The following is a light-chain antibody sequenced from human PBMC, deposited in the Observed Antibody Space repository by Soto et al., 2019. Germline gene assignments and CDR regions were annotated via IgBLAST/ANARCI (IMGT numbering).Light chain of an antibody. Sequence: DIQMTQFPSTLSASVGGRVTVTCRASQSVSTWLAWYQQKPEKAPKLLIYKASSLQSGVPSRFSGSGSGTEFTLSISSLQPDDFATYYCQQYNIYPWTFGQGTKVDIK. J-gene: IGKJ1*01. CDR1: QSVSTW. CDR2: KAS. CDR3: QQYNIYPWT. V-gene: IGKV1-5*03.